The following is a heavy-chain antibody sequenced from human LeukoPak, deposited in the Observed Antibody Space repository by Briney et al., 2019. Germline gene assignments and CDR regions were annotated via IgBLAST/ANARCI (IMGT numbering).Heavy chain of an antibody. CDR3: VRGYCSGNTCYDPDFEH. J-gene: IGHJ4*02. V-gene: IGHV1-2*02. Sequence: ASVKVSCTASGYTFTDYYIHWVRQAPGQGPEWMGWFTPHSGGTNYAQRFQGRVTMTGDTSISSAYMELNSLGSDDTAVYYCVRGYCSGNTCYDPDFEHWGQGTLVSVSS. CDR2: FTPHSGGT. CDR1: GYTFTDYY. D-gene: IGHD2-15*01.